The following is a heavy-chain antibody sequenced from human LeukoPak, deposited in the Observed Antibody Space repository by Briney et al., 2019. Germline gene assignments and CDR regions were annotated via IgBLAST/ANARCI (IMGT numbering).Heavy chain of an antibody. CDR2: ISGGGGST. J-gene: IGHJ6*03. D-gene: IGHD3-10*01. CDR1: GFALSTYG. Sequence: GGSLRLSCAASGFALSTYGMSWVRQAPGKGLEWVSAISGGGGSTYYADSVKGRFTISRDDSKNTLYLQLNSLRAEDTAVYYCAKDPPRRGYYYYMDVWGKGTTVTISS. CDR3: AKDPPRRGYYYYMDV. V-gene: IGHV3-23*01.